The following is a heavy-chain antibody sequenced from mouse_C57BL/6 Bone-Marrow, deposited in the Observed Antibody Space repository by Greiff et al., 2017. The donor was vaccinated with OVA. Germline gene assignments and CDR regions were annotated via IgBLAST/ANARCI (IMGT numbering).Heavy chain of an antibody. D-gene: IGHD4-1*01. CDR3: ARPNWDPAWFAY. Sequence: EVQGVESGGGLVKPGGSLKLSCAASGFTFSDYGMHWVRQAPEKGLEWVACISSGSSTIYYADTVKGGFTISRDNAKNTLFLQMTSLRSEDTAMYYCARPNWDPAWFAYWGQGTLVTVSA. J-gene: IGHJ3*01. V-gene: IGHV5-17*01. CDR1: GFTFSDYG. CDR2: ISSGSSTI.